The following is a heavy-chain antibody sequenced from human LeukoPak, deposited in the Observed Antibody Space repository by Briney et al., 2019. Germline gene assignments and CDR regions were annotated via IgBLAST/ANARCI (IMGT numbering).Heavy chain of an antibody. V-gene: IGHV1-18*01. Sequence: ASVKVSCKASGYTFTSYGISWVRQAPGQGLEWMGWISAYNGNTNYAQKLQGRVTMTTDTSTSTAYMELRSLRSDDTAEYYCARDAMYCSSTSCYSGYWGQGTLVTVSS. J-gene: IGHJ4*02. CDR1: GYTFTSYG. CDR2: ISAYNGNT. D-gene: IGHD2-2*02. CDR3: ARDAMYCSSTSCYSGY.